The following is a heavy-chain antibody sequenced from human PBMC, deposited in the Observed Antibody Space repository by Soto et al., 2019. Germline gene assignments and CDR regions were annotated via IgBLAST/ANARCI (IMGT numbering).Heavy chain of an antibody. V-gene: IGHV1-69*13. Sequence: ASVKVSCKAAGDTFSSYAISWVRQAPGQGLEWMGGIIPIFGTANYAQKFQGRVTITADESTSTAYMELSSLRSEDTAAYYCARRIAAVRGLNWFDSWGQGTLVTV. CDR3: ARRIAAVRGLNWFDS. D-gene: IGHD6-13*01. CDR2: IIPIFGTA. CDR1: GDTFSSYA. J-gene: IGHJ5*01.